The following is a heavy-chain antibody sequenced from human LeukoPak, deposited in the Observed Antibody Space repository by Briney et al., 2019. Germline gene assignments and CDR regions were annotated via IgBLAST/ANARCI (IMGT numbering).Heavy chain of an antibody. CDR3: ARDGGSSGWYVWFDP. D-gene: IGHD6-19*01. J-gene: IGHJ5*02. CDR2: VRDDGSTK. CDR1: GFMFRTYG. V-gene: IGHV3-30*02. Sequence: GSLRLSCAASGFMFRTYGMHWVRQAPGKGLEWMAFVRDDGSTKYHGDPVKGRFTISRDNSKSTLYLQMNSLRAEDTAVYYCARDGGSSGWYVWFDPWGQGTLVTVSS.